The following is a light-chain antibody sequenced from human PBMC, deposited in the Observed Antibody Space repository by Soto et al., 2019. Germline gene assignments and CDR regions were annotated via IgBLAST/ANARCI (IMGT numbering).Light chain of an antibody. CDR1: QSVSSY. Sequence: EVVLTQSPATLSLSPGERATLSCRASQSVSSYLAWYQQKRGQAPRLLIYDASNRATGIPARFSGSGSGTEFTLTISSLQSEDFAVYYCQQYNNWPPARGTFGQGTKVDIK. J-gene: IGKJ1*01. V-gene: IGKV3D-15*01. CDR3: QQYNNWPPARGT. CDR2: DAS.